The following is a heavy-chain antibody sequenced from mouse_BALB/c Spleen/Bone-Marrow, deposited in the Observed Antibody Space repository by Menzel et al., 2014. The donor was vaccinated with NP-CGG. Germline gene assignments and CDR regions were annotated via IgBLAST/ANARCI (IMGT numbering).Heavy chain of an antibody. J-gene: IGHJ3*01. CDR1: GYTFTGYY. CDR2: IKPSNGGT. V-gene: IGHV1S81*02. Sequence: VQLQQSGAELVKPGASVKLSCKASGYTFTGYYMYWVKQRPGQGLEWIGEIKPSNGGTNFNEKLKSKATLTVDKSSSTAYMQLSSLASEDSAVYCCTLLLRSPYWGQGTLVTVSA. D-gene: IGHD1-1*01. CDR3: TLLLRSPY.